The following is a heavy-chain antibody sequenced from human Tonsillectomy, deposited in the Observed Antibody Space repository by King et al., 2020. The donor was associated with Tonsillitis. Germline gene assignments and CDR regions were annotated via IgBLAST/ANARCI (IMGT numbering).Heavy chain of an antibody. D-gene: IGHD2-2*01. CDR1: GGSISSYY. Sequence: QLQESGPGLVMPSETLSLTCTVSGGSISSYYWSWIRQPPGKGLEWIGYIYYSGSTNYNPSLKSRVTISVDTSKNQFSLKLSSVTAADTAVYYCARETGDIVVVPAAQDYYYYYMDVWGKGTTVTVSS. V-gene: IGHV4-59*01. CDR3: ARETGDIVVVPAAQDYYYYYMDV. J-gene: IGHJ6*03. CDR2: IYYSGST.